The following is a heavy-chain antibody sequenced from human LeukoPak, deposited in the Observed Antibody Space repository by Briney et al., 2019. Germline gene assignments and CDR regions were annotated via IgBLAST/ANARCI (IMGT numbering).Heavy chain of an antibody. Sequence: GGSLRLSCAASGFDLNTYEMNWVRQAPGKGLEWIADITISGHTKNYADSVKGRFTISRDNAGTSLYLQMNSLRVEDTGVYYCARGDPHADLWGQATLVTVSS. CDR3: ARGDPHADL. J-gene: IGHJ5*02. CDR1: GFDLNTYE. V-gene: IGHV3-48*03. CDR2: ITISGHTK.